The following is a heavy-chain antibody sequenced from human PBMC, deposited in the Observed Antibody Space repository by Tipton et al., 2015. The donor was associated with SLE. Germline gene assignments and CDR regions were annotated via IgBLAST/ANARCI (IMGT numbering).Heavy chain of an antibody. V-gene: IGHV4-59*01. D-gene: IGHD4-11*01. Sequence: TLSLTCTVSGGSINSYYWSWIRQPPGKGLEWIGYIHYSGTTNYNPSLKSRVTMSVDTSKNQFSLNLRSVTAADTAMYYCARPRERDYNDAFDIWGQGTMVIVSS. CDR3: ARPRERDYNDAFDI. J-gene: IGHJ3*02. CDR2: IHYSGTT. CDR1: GGSINSYY.